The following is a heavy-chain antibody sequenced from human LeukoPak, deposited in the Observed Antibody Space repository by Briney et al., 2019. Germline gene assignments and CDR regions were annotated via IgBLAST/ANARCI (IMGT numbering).Heavy chain of an antibody. Sequence: GGSLRLSCAASGFTFDDYGMSWVRQAPGKGLEWVGFIRSKAYGGTTEYAASVKGRFTISRDDSKSIAYLQMNSLKTEDTAVYYCTRVQKWELRYDAFDIWGQGTMVTVSS. J-gene: IGHJ3*02. V-gene: IGHV3-49*04. CDR1: GFTFDDYG. CDR3: TRVQKWELRYDAFDI. D-gene: IGHD1-26*01. CDR2: IRSKAYGGTT.